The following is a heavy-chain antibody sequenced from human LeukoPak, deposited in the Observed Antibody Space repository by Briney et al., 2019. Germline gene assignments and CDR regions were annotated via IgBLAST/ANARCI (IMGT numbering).Heavy chain of an antibody. CDR1: GFTFSSYS. D-gene: IGHD1-1*01. CDR3: AREDTTLDAFDI. V-gene: IGHV3-21*01. CDR2: ISSSSSYI. Sequence: GGSLRPSCAASGFTFSSYSMNWVRQAPGKGLEWVSSISSSSSYIYYADSVKGRFTISRDNAKNSLYLQMNSLRAEDTAVYYCAREDTTLDAFDIWGQGTMVTVSS. J-gene: IGHJ3*02.